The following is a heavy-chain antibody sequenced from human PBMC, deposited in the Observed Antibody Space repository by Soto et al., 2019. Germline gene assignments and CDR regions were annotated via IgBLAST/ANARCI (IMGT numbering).Heavy chain of an antibody. J-gene: IGHJ5*02. Sequence: SQTLSLTCAISGDSVSSNSAAWNWIRQSPSRGLEWLGRTYYRSKWYNDYAVSVKSRITINPDTSKNQFSLQLNSVTPEDTAVYYCARDPCSGGSCYDSNWFDPWGQGTLVTVSS. V-gene: IGHV6-1*01. D-gene: IGHD2-15*01. CDR3: ARDPCSGGSCYDSNWFDP. CDR2: TYYRSKWYN. CDR1: GDSVSSNSAA.